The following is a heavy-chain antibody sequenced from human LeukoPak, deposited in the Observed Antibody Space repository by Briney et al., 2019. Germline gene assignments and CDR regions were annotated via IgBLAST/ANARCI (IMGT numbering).Heavy chain of an antibody. V-gene: IGHV3-9*03. CDR2: ISWNSGSI. Sequence: GRSLRLSCAASGFIFDDYAMHWVRQAPGKGLEWVSGISWNSGSIGYADSVKGRFTISRDNAKNSLYLQMNSLRAEDMPLYYCAKSPGVNSAPFDPWGQGTLVTVSS. D-gene: IGHD3-10*01. J-gene: IGHJ5*02. CDR3: AKSPGVNSAPFDP. CDR1: GFIFDDYA.